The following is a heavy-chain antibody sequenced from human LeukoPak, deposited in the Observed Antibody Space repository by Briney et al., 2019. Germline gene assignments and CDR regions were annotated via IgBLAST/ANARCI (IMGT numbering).Heavy chain of an antibody. Sequence: SETLSLTCTVSGGSVSSGSYYWGWIRQPPGKGLEWIGSIYYSGSTYYNPSLKSRVTISVDTSKNQFSLKLSSVTAADTAVYYCARLSAFWSGYYSDDYWGQGTLVTVSS. D-gene: IGHD3-3*01. CDR2: IYYSGST. J-gene: IGHJ4*02. CDR1: GGSVSSGSYY. V-gene: IGHV4-39*01. CDR3: ARLSAFWSGYYSDDY.